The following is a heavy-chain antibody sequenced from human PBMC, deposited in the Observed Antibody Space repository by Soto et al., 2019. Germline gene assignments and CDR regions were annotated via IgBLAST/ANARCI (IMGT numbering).Heavy chain of an antibody. CDR1: GFTFSTYW. CDR3: ARGGDGRWSVIDY. D-gene: IGHD2-15*01. Sequence: GGSLRLSCAASGFTFSTYWMHWVRQAPGKGLVWVSRINGDGSSTNYADSVKGRFTISRDNAKNTLYLQMNILRAEDTAIYFCARGGDGRWSVIDYWGQGALVTVSS. J-gene: IGHJ4*02. V-gene: IGHV3-74*01. CDR2: INGDGSST.